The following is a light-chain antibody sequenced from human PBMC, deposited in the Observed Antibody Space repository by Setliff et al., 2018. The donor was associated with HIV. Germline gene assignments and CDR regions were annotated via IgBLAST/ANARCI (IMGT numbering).Light chain of an antibody. CDR1: SNDIGRFNY. CDR3: CSYSRGSTYA. V-gene: IGLV2-14*03. J-gene: IGLJ1*01. CDR2: DVN. Sequence: ALTQPASVTGAPGQSITISCTGTSNDIGRFNYVSWYKQFPGKGPTLVIFDVNQRPSGVSNRFSGSKSGNIASLIISGLQAEDEADYFCCSYSRGSTYAFGTGTKVTVL.